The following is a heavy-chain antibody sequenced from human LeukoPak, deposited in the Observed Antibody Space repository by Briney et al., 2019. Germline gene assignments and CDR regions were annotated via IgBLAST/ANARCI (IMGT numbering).Heavy chain of an antibody. Sequence: GGSLRLSCAASGFTVSNNYMSWVRQAPGKGLEWVSAISGSGGSTYYADSVKGRFTISRDNSKNTLYLQMNSLRAEDTAVYYCAKDGGIAVAVNYFDYWGQGTLVTVSS. D-gene: IGHD6-19*01. CDR2: ISGSGGST. CDR3: AKDGGIAVAVNYFDY. J-gene: IGHJ4*02. V-gene: IGHV3-23*01. CDR1: GFTVSNNY.